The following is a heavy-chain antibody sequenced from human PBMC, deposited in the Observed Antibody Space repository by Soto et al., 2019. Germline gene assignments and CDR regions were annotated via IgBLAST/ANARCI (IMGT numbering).Heavy chain of an antibody. J-gene: IGHJ4*02. Sequence: QVQLQESGPGLVKPSQTLSLTCTVSRGSVSSGGYYWSWIRQHPGKGLEWIGYIYYNGITDYNPSLKSRLIISVDTSTNQFSLILSSVTAADTAVYYCARARFYGSERTVFDFWGQGTLVTVSS. CDR3: ARARFYGSERTVFDF. CDR2: IYYNGIT. CDR1: RGSVSSGGYY. D-gene: IGHD3-10*01. V-gene: IGHV4-31*03.